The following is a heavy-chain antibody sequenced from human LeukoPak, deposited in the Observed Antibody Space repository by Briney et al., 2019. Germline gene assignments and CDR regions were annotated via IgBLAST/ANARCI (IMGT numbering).Heavy chain of an antibody. V-gene: IGHV4-34*01. J-gene: IGHJ1*01. CDR2: ITHNGST. Sequence: PSETLSLTCGVHGESLNAYYWSWIRQSPGKGLEWIGEITHNGSTTFNPSLESRLTISVDTSKNQFSLKLTSVTAADASVYFCARGFCRGESCYSGEYFQHWGQGTLVTVSS. D-gene: IGHD2-15*01. CDR3: ARGFCRGESCYSGEYFQH. CDR1: GESLNAYY.